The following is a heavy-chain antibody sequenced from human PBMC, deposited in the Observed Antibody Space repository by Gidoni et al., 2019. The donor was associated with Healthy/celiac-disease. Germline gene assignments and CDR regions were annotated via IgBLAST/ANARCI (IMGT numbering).Heavy chain of an antibody. CDR3: ACHGYSSAYGNWFDP. CDR1: GFTFSSYA. J-gene: IGHJ5*02. V-gene: IGHV3-23*04. Sequence: EVQLVESGGGLVQPGGSLRLSCAASGFTFSSYAMSGVRQAPGKGLEGVSAISGRGGRTYYADSVKGRFTISRDNSKNTLYLQMNSLRAEDTAVYYCACHGYSSAYGNWFDPWGQGTLVTVSS. CDR2: ISGRGGRT. D-gene: IGHD6-25*01.